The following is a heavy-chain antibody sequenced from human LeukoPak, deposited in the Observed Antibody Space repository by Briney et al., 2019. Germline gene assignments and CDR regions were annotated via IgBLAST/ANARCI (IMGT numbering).Heavy chain of an antibody. CDR1: GFTFSSYA. J-gene: IGHJ4*02. CDR2: IIGSGGST. Sequence: GGSLRLSCAASGFTFSSYAMSWVRQAPGKGLEWVSAIIGSGGSTYYADSVKGRFTISRDNSKNTLYLQMNSLRAEDTAVYYCAKEGRLFHITGTTPFFDYWGQGTLVTVSS. CDR3: AKEGRLFHITGTTPFFDY. D-gene: IGHD1-7*01. V-gene: IGHV3-23*01.